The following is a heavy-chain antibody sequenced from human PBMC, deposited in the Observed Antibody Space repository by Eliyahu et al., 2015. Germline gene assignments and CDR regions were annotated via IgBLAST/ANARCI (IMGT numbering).Heavy chain of an antibody. Sequence: QLQLQESGPGLVKPSETLSLTCTVSGXSXSSSXYYWXWIRQPPGKGLEWIGSIYYSGXTYYNPSLXSRVTISVDTSKNQFSLKLSSVTAADTAVYYCARRLIYDSRIPAHNWFDPWGQGTLVTVSS. V-gene: IGHV4-39*01. CDR2: IYYSGXT. D-gene: IGHD3-22*01. CDR3: ARRLIYDSRIPAHNWFDP. CDR1: GXSXSSSXYY. J-gene: IGHJ5*02.